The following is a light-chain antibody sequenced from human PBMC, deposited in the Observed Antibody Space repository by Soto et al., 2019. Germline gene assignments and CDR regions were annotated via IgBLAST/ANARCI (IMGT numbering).Light chain of an antibody. V-gene: IGKV3-20*01. CDR1: QSVSSSY. CDR3: QQYGSSPGT. J-gene: IGKJ1*01. Sequence: EIVLTQSPGTLSLSPGERATLSCRASQSVSSSYLAWYQQKPGQAPRLLIYGASSRATGIPDRFSGSGSGTDFTLTISRLEPEEFVVYYCQQYGSSPGTFGQGTKVEIK. CDR2: GAS.